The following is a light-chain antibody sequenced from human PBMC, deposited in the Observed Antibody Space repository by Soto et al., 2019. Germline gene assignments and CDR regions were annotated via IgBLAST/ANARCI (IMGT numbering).Light chain of an antibody. CDR2: AAS. J-gene: IGKJ2*01. Sequence: DIQMTQSPSCLSASVGDRVIITCRASQTISSYLNWFQQKPGKAPKLLIFAASNLQSGVPSRFSGSGSGTDFTLTISSLQPEDFATYYCQQSHSMPRTFGQGTKVDIK. CDR3: QQSHSMPRT. CDR1: QTISSY. V-gene: IGKV1-39*01.